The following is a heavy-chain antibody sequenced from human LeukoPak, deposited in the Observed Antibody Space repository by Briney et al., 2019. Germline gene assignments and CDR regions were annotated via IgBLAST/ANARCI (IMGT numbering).Heavy chain of an antibody. CDR3: ARGLDTAMVEISAYFDY. V-gene: IGHV4-34*01. CDR2: INHSGST. J-gene: IGHJ4*02. Sequence: SETLSLTCAVYGGPFSGYYWSWIRQPPGKGLEWIGEINHSGSTNYNPSLKSRVTISVDTSKNQFSLKLSSVTAADTAVYYCARGLDTAMVEISAYFDYWGQGTLVTVSS. CDR1: GGPFSGYY. D-gene: IGHD5-18*01.